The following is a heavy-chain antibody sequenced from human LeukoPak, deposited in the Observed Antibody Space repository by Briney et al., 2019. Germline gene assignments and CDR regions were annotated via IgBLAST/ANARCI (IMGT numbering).Heavy chain of an antibody. J-gene: IGHJ5*02. CDR3: ATPHCSSTSCHNWFDP. D-gene: IGHD2-2*01. CDR2: FDPEDGET. V-gene: IGHV1-24*01. Sequence: ASVKVSCKVSGYTLTELSMHWVRQAPGKGLEWMGGFDPEDGETIYAQKFQGRVTMTEDTSTDTAYMELSSLRSGDTAVYYCATPHCSSTSCHNWFDPWGQGTLVTVSS. CDR1: GYTLTELS.